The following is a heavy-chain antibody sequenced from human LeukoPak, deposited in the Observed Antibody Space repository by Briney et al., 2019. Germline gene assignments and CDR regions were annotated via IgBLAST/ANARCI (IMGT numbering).Heavy chain of an antibody. J-gene: IGHJ5*02. CDR3: ARDPLWFGESTTRNWFDP. D-gene: IGHD3-10*01. Sequence: GGSLRLSCAASGFTFSSYAMHWVRQAPGKGLEWVAVISYDGSNKYYADSVKGRFTISRDNSKNTLYLQMNSLRAEDTAVYYCARDPLWFGESTTRNWFDPWGQGTLVTVSS. CDR2: ISYDGSNK. CDR1: GFTFSSYA. V-gene: IGHV3-30-3*01.